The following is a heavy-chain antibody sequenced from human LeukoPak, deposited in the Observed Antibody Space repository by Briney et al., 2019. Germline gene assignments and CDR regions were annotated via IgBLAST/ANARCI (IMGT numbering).Heavy chain of an antibody. Sequence: SETLSLTCAVYGGSFSGYYWSWIRQPPGKGLEWIGEINHSGSTNYNPSLKSRVTISVDTSKNQFSLKLSSVTAADTAVYYCARDPVVAVAGNYYYYGMDVWGQGTTVTVSS. D-gene: IGHD6-19*01. CDR3: ARDPVVAVAGNYYYYGMDV. CDR2: INHSGST. CDR1: GGSFSGYY. V-gene: IGHV4-34*01. J-gene: IGHJ6*02.